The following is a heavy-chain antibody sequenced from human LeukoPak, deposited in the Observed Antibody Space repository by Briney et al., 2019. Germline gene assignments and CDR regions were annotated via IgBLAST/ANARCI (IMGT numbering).Heavy chain of an antibody. V-gene: IGHV3-48*04. J-gene: IGHJ4*02. CDR3: ARGSSYRLCYFDY. CDR1: GFTFSDYA. CDR2: ISSSSGTI. Sequence: GGSLRLSCAASGFTFSDYAMDWLRQAPGEGLEWVSYISSSSGTIYYADSVKGRFTISRDNAKNSLYLQMNYLRAEDTAVYYCARGSSYRLCYFDYWGQGALVTVSS. D-gene: IGHD1-1*01.